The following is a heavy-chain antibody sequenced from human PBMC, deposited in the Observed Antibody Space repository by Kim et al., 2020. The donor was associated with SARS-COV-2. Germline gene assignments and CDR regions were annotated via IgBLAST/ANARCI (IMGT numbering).Heavy chain of an antibody. Sequence: SVKVSCKASGGTFSSYAISWVRQAPGQGLEWMGRIIPILGIANYAQKFQGRVTITADKSTSTAYMELSSLRSEDTAVYYCARSYDFLSGNYDYWGQGTL. V-gene: IGHV1-69*04. CDR3: ARSYDFLSGNYDY. CDR1: GGTFSSYA. J-gene: IGHJ4*02. CDR2: IIPILGIA. D-gene: IGHD3-3*01.